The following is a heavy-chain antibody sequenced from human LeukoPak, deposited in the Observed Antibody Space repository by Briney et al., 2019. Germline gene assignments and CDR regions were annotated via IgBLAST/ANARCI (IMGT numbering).Heavy chain of an antibody. Sequence: GGSLRLSCAASGFTVSSNYMSWVRQAPAQGLEWVSVIYSGGSTYYADSVKGRFTISRDNSKNTLCLQMSSLRAEDRAVYYCARDLIAVAGKVDYWGQGTLVTVSS. CDR3: ARDLIAVAGKVDY. J-gene: IGHJ4*02. CDR2: IYSGGST. D-gene: IGHD6-19*01. V-gene: IGHV3-66*01. CDR1: GFTVSSNY.